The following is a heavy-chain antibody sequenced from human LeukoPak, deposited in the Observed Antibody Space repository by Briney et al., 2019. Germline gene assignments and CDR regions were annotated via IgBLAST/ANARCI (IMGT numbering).Heavy chain of an antibody. D-gene: IGHD2-8*02. J-gene: IGHJ6*03. CDR3: AKVFSGAAGLVDYMDV. CDR1: GFTYSSYG. Sequence: GESLTLSCAASGFTYSSYGMSWVRQAPGKGREWVAAISGSGGSTYYADSVKGRFTISRDNSKNTLYLQMNSLRAEDTAVYYCAKVFSGAAGLVDYMDVWGKGTTVTVSS. V-gene: IGHV3-23*01. CDR2: ISGSGGST.